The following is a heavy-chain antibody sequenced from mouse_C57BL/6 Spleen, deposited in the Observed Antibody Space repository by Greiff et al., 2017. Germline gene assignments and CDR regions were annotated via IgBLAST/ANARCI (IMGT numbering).Heavy chain of an antibody. CDR3: ARPTGSYFDY. V-gene: IGHV1-82*01. CDR1: GYAFSSSW. J-gene: IGHJ2*01. D-gene: IGHD4-1*02. CDR2: IYPGDGDT. Sequence: VQRVESGPELVKPGASVKISCKASGYAFSSSWMNWVKQRPGKGLEWIGRIYPGDGDTNYNGKFKGKATLTADKSSSTAYMQLSSLTSEDSAVYFCARPTGSYFDYWGQGTTLTVSS.